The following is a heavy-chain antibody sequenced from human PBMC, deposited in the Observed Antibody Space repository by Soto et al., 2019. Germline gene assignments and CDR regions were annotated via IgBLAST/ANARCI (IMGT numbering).Heavy chain of an antibody. CDR1: GGSISSSSYY. V-gene: IGHV4-39*01. CDR2: MFYSGST. J-gene: IGHJ3*02. D-gene: IGHD1-26*01. CDR3: ARPNSASYQRAAFDI. Sequence: QLQLQESGPGLVKPSETLSLTCTVSGGSISSSSYYWGWIRQPPGKGLEWIGSMFYSGSTYYNPSLKSRVTISVDTSKNQFSLQLSSVTAADTAVYYCARPNSASYQRAAFDIWGQGTMVTVSS.